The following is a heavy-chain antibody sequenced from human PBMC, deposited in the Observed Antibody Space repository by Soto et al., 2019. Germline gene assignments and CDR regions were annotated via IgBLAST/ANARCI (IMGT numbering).Heavy chain of an antibody. V-gene: IGHV3-15*01. CDR3: IGTYSGSSMRFDY. Sequence: EVQLVESGGGLVKPGGYLRLSCAASGFTFSNAWRTWVRQAPGKGLEWVGRVKSKTDGGTIDYAAPVKDRFTISRDDSKNTLYLQMNRLKTEDTAVYYCIGTYSGSSMRFDYWGQGTLVTVSS. J-gene: IGHJ4*02. CDR2: VKSKTDGGTI. CDR1: GFTFSNAW. D-gene: IGHD5-12*01.